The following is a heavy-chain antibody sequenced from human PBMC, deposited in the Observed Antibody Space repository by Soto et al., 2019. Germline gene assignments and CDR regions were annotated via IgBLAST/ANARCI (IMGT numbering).Heavy chain of an antibody. Sequence: GGSLRLSCAASGFTFSSYAMSWVRQAPGKGLEWVSAISGSGGSTYYADSVKGRFTISRDNSKNTLYLQMNSLRAEDTAVYYCAKDLRDSSGYYCDYWGQGTLVTVSS. CDR3: AKDLRDSSGYYCDY. D-gene: IGHD3-22*01. CDR2: ISGSGGST. CDR1: GFTFSSYA. J-gene: IGHJ4*02. V-gene: IGHV3-23*01.